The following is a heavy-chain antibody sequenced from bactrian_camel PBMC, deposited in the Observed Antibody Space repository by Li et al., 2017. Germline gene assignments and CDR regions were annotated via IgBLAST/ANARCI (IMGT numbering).Heavy chain of an antibody. J-gene: IGHJ4*01. CDR1: GFTFSAYS. V-gene: IGHV3S6*01. CDR3: ATNGGKY. Sequence: HVQLVESGGGLVQPGGSLRLSCAASGFTFSAYSMSWVRQAPGKGLEWVSCIYSDGSATHYADSVKGRFTISRDNAKNTVYLQMNMVKSEDTALYYCATNGGKYWGQGTQVTVS. CDR2: IYSDGSAT.